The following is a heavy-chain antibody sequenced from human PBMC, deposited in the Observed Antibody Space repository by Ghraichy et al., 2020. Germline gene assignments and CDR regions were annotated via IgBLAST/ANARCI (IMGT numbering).Heavy chain of an antibody. Sequence: GGSLRLSCEASGFTFDTFAMSWVRQAPGKGLEWVASLSASSGTTNYADSVKGRLTISRDNSKNTLYLQMNNLKDEDTAMYFCAKDADEDDYGLFDYWGQGTLVTVSS. V-gene: IGHV3-23*01. CDR1: GFTFDTFA. CDR3: AKDADEDDYGLFDY. D-gene: IGHD4-17*01. CDR2: LSASSGTT. J-gene: IGHJ4*02.